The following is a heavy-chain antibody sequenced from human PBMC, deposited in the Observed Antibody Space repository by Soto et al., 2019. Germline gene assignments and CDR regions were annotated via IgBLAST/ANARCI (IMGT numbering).Heavy chain of an antibody. V-gene: IGHV4-59*01. J-gene: IGHJ3*02. CDR2: IYYSGST. D-gene: IGHD6-19*01. CDR1: GGSISSYY. Sequence: LSLTCTVSGGSISSYYWSWIRQPPGKGLEWIGYIYYSGSTNYNPSLKSRVTISVDTSKNQFSLKLSSVTAADTAVYYCARDYHSGGAFDIWGQGTMVTV. CDR3: ARDYHSGGAFDI.